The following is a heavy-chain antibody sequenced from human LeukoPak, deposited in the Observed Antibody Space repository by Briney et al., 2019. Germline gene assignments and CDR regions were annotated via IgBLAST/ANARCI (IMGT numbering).Heavy chain of an antibody. D-gene: IGHD6-19*01. J-gene: IGHJ1*01. CDR2: INHSGST. CDR3: ARSAYSSGWYALASN. Sequence: TEGSLRLSCAASGFTFSSYGMHWVRQPPGKGLEWIGEINHSGSTNYNPSLKSRVTISVDTSKNQFSLKLSSVTAADTAVYYCARSAYSSGWYALASNWGQGTLVTVSS. V-gene: IGHV4-34*01. CDR1: GFTFSSYG.